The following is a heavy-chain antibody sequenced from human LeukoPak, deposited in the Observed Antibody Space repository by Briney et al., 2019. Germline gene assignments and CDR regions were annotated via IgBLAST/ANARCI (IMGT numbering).Heavy chain of an antibody. V-gene: IGHV1-2*02. CDR3: ARFPQGAGE. CDR1: GGTFSSYA. J-gene: IGHJ4*02. Sequence: AASVKVSCKASGGTFSSYAISWVRQAPGQGLEWMGWIKPRSSDTNYAQKFQGRVTMTRDTSISTAYMELSSLKSDDTAVYYCARFPQGAGEWGQGTLVTVSS. CDR2: IKPRSSDT. D-gene: IGHD7-27*01.